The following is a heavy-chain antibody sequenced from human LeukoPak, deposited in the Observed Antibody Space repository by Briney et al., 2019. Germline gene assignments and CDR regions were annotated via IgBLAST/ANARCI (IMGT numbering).Heavy chain of an antibody. Sequence: SSETLSLTCAVYDGSFSDYHWSWVRQPPGKGLKGIGYIYYSGSSPNYTPSLKSRVTISIDRSKTQFSLKLSSVTAADTAVYYCARQGHRLTLVDYYGMDVWGQGTTVTVSS. CDR3: ARQGHRLTLVDYYGMDV. J-gene: IGHJ6*02. CDR2: IYYSGSSP. V-gene: IGHV4-59*08. CDR1: DGSFSDYH. D-gene: IGHD1-26*01.